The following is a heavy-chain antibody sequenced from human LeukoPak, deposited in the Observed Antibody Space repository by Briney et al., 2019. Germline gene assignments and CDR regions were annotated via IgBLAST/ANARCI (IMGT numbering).Heavy chain of an antibody. V-gene: IGHV1-3*01. CDR1: GYTFTSYA. D-gene: IGHD3-10*02. J-gene: IGHJ4*02. CDR3: ARPSVRGVITLDY. Sequence: ASVKVSCKASGYTFTSYAMHWVRQAPGQRLEWMGWINAGNGNTKYSQKFQGRVTITRDTSASTAYMELSGLRSEDTAVYYCARPSVRGVITLDYWGQGTLVTVSS. CDR2: INAGNGNT.